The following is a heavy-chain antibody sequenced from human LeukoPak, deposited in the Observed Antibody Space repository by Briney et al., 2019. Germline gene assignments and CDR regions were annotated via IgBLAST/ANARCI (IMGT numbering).Heavy chain of an antibody. CDR2: IIPIFGTA. CDR1: GGTFSSYA. Sequence: SVKVSCKASGGTFSSYAISWVRQAPGQGLEWMGGIIPIFGTANHAQKFQGRVTITRDTSASTAYMELSSLRPEDTAVYYCATKLKALTGWIGAWGPFDYWGQGTLVTVSS. D-gene: IGHD3-9*01. V-gene: IGHV1-69*05. CDR3: ATKLKALTGWIGAWGPFDY. J-gene: IGHJ4*02.